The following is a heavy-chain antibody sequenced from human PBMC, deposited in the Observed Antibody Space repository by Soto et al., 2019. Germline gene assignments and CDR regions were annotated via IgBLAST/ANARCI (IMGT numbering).Heavy chain of an antibody. V-gene: IGHV5-51*01. CDR2: IYPGDSDT. D-gene: IGHD6-13*01. Sequence: EVQLVQSGAEVKKPGESLKISCKGAGYSFTSYWIGWVRQMPGKGLEWMGIIYPGDSDTRDSPSFQGQVTISADKSISTAYLQWSSLKASDTAMYYCARQARGSSSWYKYWFDPWGQGTLVTVSS. J-gene: IGHJ5*02. CDR1: GYSFTSYW. CDR3: ARQARGSSSWYKYWFDP.